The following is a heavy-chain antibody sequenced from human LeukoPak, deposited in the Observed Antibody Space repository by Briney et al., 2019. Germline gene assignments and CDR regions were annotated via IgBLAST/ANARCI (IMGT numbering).Heavy chain of an antibody. Sequence: ASVKVSCKASGYTFTSYYMHWVRQAPGQGLEWMGIINPSGGSTSYAQKFQGRVTMTRDMSTSTVYMELSSLRSEDTAVYYCARDTVVNQDYHYYYYMDVWGKGTTVTVSS. D-gene: IGHD4-23*01. CDR1: GYTFTSYY. CDR3: ARDTVVNQDYHYYYYMDV. CDR2: INPSGGST. J-gene: IGHJ6*03. V-gene: IGHV1-46*01.